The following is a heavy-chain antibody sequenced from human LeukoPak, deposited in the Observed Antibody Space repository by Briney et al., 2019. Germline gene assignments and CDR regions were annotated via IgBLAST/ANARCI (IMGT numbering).Heavy chain of an antibody. CDR2: ISSSSSYI. CDR3: ARDQDDILTGYSTYFDY. V-gene: IGHV3-21*01. J-gene: IGHJ4*02. Sequence: PGGSLRLSCAASGFTFSSYSMNWVRQAPGKGREWVSSISSSSSYIYYADSVKGRFTISRDNAKNSLYLQMNSLRAEDTAVYYCARDQDDILTGYSTYFDYWGQGTLVTVSS. CDR1: GFTFSSYS. D-gene: IGHD3-9*01.